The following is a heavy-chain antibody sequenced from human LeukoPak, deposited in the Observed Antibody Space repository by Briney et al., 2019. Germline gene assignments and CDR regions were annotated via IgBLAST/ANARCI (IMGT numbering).Heavy chain of an antibody. J-gene: IGHJ4*02. CDR1: GFTFSSYA. V-gene: IGHV3-23*01. Sequence: GGSLRLSCAASGFTFSSYAMSWVRQAPGKGLEWVSAISGSGGSTYYADSVKGRFTITRDNSKNTLYLQMNSLRAEDTAVYYCAKETSLVMGYSYGYSSPDYWGQGTLVTVSS. CDR3: AKETSLVMGYSYGYSSPDY. CDR2: ISGSGGST. D-gene: IGHD5-18*01.